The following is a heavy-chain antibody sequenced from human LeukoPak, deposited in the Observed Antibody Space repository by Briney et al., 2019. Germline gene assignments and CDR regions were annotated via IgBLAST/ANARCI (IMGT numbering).Heavy chain of an antibody. CDR2: IYTSGST. CDR1: GGSISSYY. D-gene: IGHD2-2*01. Sequence: SETLSLTCTVSGGSISSYYWSWIRQPAGKGLEWIGRIYTSGSTNYNPSLKSRVTMSADTSRNQFSLKLSSVTAADTAVYYCARSSVVPAAIDYWGQGTLVTVSS. CDR3: ARSSVVPAAIDY. V-gene: IGHV4-4*07. J-gene: IGHJ4*02.